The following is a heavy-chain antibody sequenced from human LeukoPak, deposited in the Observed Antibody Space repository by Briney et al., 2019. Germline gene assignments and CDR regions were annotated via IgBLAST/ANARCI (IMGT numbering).Heavy chain of an antibody. CDR3: ARLYYYDSSGYYLGYYYYYMDV. V-gene: IGHV4-4*09. CDR2: IYTSGST. D-gene: IGHD3-22*01. CDR1: GGSISSYY. J-gene: IGHJ6*03. Sequence: SETLSLTCTVSGGSISSYYWSWIRQPPGKGLEWIGYIYTSGSTNYNPSLKSRVTISVDTSKNQFSLKLTSVTAADTAVYYCARLYYYDSSGYYLGYYYYYMDVWGKGTTVTVSS.